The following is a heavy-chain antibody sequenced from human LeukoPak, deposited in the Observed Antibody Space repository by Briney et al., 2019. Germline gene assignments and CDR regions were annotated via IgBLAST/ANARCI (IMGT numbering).Heavy chain of an antibody. D-gene: IGHD6-6*01. CDR1: GFTFSNYA. CDR2: ISGSGGST. CDR3: ARGLYSSSP. V-gene: IGHV3-23*01. Sequence: GGSLRLSCSAPGFTFSNYAMNWVRQAPGKGLEWVSAISGSGGSTYYVDSVKGRFTISRDNSKNTLYLQVNSLRAEDTAVYYCARGLYSSSPWGQGILVTVSS. J-gene: IGHJ4*02.